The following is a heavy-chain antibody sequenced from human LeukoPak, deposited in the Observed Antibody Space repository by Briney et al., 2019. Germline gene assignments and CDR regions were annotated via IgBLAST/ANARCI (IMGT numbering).Heavy chain of an antibody. J-gene: IGHJ4*01. CDR2: LSGSGITT. Sequence: GGSLRLSCVVSGISLSNYGMTWVRQAPGKGLEWVSTLSGSGITTYYADSVKGRFTISRDNSKNTLCLQMNSLRAEDTAVYYCAKGIYSSGWSYFDYWGHGTLVTVSS. CDR1: GISLSNYG. D-gene: IGHD6-19*01. V-gene: IGHV3-23*01. CDR3: AKGIYSSGWSYFDY.